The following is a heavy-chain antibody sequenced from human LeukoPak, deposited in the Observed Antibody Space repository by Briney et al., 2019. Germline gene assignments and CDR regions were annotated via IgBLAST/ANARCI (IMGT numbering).Heavy chain of an antibody. Sequence: ASVKVSCTASGYTFTSYDINWVRQATGQGLEWMGWMNPNSGNTGYAQKFQGRVTMTRNTSISTAYMELSSLRSEDTAVYYCARDRQLGTNWFDPWGQGTLVTVSS. CDR1: GYTFTSYD. D-gene: IGHD6-6*01. V-gene: IGHV1-8*01. CDR3: ARDRQLGTNWFDP. J-gene: IGHJ5*02. CDR2: MNPNSGNT.